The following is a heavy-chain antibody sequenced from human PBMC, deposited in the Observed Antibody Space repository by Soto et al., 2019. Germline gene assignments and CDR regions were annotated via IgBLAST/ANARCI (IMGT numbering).Heavy chain of an antibody. Sequence: QITLKESGPTLVKPTQTLTLTCTFSGFSLSTTAVGVGWVRQPPGKALEWLALIYWNDEKRYSPSLKSRLTIAKDTSKNQVVLTMTNMDPGDTATYYCGHLGYSTGWSDYWGQGTLVTVSS. J-gene: IGHJ4*02. CDR1: GFSLSTTAVG. D-gene: IGHD6-19*01. V-gene: IGHV2-5*01. CDR2: IYWNDEK. CDR3: GHLGYSTGWSDY.